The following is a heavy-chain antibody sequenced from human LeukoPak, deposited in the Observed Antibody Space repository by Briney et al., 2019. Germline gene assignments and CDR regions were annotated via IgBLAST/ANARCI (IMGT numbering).Heavy chain of an antibody. CDR2: ISSSSSYI. V-gene: IGHV3-21*01. CDR3: ARAPFYCSSTTCGDY. Sequence: GGSLRLSCAASGFTFSRYSMNWGRQAPGKGLEWVSSISSSSSYIYYADSVKGRFTISRDNAKNSLYLQMNSLRADDTAVYYCARAPFYCSSTTCGDYWGQGTLVTVSS. D-gene: IGHD2-2*01. J-gene: IGHJ4*02. CDR1: GFTFSRYS.